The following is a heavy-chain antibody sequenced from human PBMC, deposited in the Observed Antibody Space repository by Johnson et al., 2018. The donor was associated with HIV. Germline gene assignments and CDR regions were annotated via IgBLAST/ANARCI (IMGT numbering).Heavy chain of an antibody. CDR1: GFTFDDYG. V-gene: IGHV3-20*04. Sequence: VQLVESGGGLIHPGGSLRLSCAASGFTFDDYGMSWVRQAPGKGLEWVSGINWNGGNTGYADSVKGRFTISRDNAKNYLNLQMNSLRAEDTALYYCARPGYYDSCGLDAFDIWGQVTMVTVSS. CDR3: ARPGYYDSCGLDAFDI. D-gene: IGHD3-22*01. CDR2: INWNGGNT. J-gene: IGHJ3*02.